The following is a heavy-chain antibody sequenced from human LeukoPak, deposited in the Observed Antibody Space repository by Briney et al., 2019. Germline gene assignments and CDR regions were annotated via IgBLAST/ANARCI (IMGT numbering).Heavy chain of an antibody. CDR3: ARHYRGLDY. V-gene: IGHV4-61*03. Sequence: SETLSLTCTVSGASVNSDSYYWSWIRQPPGKGLEWVGRIYNGGSTNYNPSLKSRVTMSVDTSKNHFSVKLSSVTAADTAVYYCARHYRGLDYWGQGTLATVSS. J-gene: IGHJ4*02. CDR2: IYNGGST. CDR1: GASVNSDSYY. D-gene: IGHD4-23*01.